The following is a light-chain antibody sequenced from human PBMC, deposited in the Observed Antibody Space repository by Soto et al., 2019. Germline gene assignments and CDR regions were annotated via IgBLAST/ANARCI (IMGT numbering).Light chain of an antibody. CDR2: EVN. Sequence: QSVLTQPPSASGSPGQSVAISCTGTSSDVGGYNYVSWYQQHPGKAPKLMIYEVNKRPSRVPDRFSGSKSGNTASLTVSGLQAEDEADYFCSSDAGSSNIFGPGTKVTVL. J-gene: IGLJ1*01. V-gene: IGLV2-8*01. CDR3: SSDAGSSNI. CDR1: SSDVGGYNY.